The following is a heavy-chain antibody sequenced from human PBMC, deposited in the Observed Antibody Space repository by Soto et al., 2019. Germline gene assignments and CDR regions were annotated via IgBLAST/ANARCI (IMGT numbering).Heavy chain of an antibody. CDR2: INHSGST. J-gene: IGHJ6*04. CDR1: GGSFSGYY. V-gene: IGHV4-34*01. Sequence: SETLSLTCAVYGGSFSGYYWSWIRRPPGKGLEWIGEINHSGSTNYNPSLKSRVTISVDTSKNQFSLKLSSVTAADTAVYYCARDIVVVPAGSDVWGKGTTVTVSS. CDR3: ARDIVVVPAGSDV. D-gene: IGHD2-2*01.